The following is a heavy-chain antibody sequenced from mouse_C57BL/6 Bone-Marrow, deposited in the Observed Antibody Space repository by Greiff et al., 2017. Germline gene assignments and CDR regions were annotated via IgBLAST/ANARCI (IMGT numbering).Heavy chain of an antibody. CDR2: IIPNHGGT. J-gene: IGHJ1*03. D-gene: IGHD2-1*01. CDR3: TRYYGNYEWYFDV. V-gene: IGHV1-26*01. Sequence: EVQLQQSGPELVKPGASVKISCKASGYTFTDYYMNWVKQSHGKSLEWIGDIIPNHGGTSYNQKFKGKATLTVDKSSSTAYMELRSLTSEDSAVYYCTRYYGNYEWYFDVWGTGTTVTVSS. CDR1: GYTFTDYY.